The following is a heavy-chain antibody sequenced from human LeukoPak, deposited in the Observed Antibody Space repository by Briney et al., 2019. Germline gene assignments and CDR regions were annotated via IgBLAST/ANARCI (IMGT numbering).Heavy chain of an antibody. J-gene: IGHJ6*03. CDR3: ARVQAVNYYYYYYMDV. V-gene: IGHV3-48*03. Sequence: GGSLRLSCAASGFTFSSYEMNWVRQAPGKGLEWVSYISSSGSTIYYADSVKGRFTISRDNAKNSLYLQMNSLRAKDTAVYYCARVQAVNYYYYYYMDVWGKGTTVTVSS. D-gene: IGHD4-17*01. CDR2: ISSSGSTI. CDR1: GFTFSSYE.